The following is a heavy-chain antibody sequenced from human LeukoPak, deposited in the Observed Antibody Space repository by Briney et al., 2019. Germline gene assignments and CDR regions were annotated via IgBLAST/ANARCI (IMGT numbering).Heavy chain of an antibody. CDR3: ARAKPKNMVRGLIMRRESRYYFDY. J-gene: IGHJ4*02. Sequence: PGGSLRLSCAASGFTFSRYGMHWVRQAPGKGLEWVSVIYSGGSTYYADSVKGRFTISRDNSKSTLYIQMNSLRAEDTAVYYCARAKPKNMVRGLIMRRESRYYFDYWGQGTLVTVSS. V-gene: IGHV3-53*01. CDR1: GFTFSRYG. D-gene: IGHD3-10*01. CDR2: IYSGGST.